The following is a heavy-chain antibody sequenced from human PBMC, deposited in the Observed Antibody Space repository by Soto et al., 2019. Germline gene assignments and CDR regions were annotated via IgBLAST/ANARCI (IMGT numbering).Heavy chain of an antibody. CDR3: AREPYEMTTVTVYYYYGMDV. CDR1: GGSVSSGSYY. CDR2: IYYSGST. D-gene: IGHD4-17*01. Sequence: PSETLSLTCTVSGGSVSSGSYYWSWIRQPPGKGLEWIGYIYYSGSTNYNPSLKSRVTISVDTSKNQFSLKLSSVTAADTAVYYCAREPYEMTTVTVYYYYGMDVWGQGTTVTVSS. V-gene: IGHV4-61*01. J-gene: IGHJ6*02.